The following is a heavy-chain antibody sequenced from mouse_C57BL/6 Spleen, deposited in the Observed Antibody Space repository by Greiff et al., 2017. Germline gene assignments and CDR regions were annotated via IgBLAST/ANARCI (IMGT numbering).Heavy chain of an antibody. CDR3: ARQKASSHWYFDV. CDR2: IDPETGGT. J-gene: IGHJ1*03. Sequence: VQLQQSGAELVRPGASVTLSCKASGYAFTDYEMHWVKQTPVHGLEWIGAIDPETGGTAYNQKFKGKAILTADKSSSTAYMELRSLTSEDSAIYYCARQKASSHWYFDVWGTGTTVTVSS. D-gene: IGHD6-1*01. CDR1: GYAFTDYE. V-gene: IGHV1-15*01.